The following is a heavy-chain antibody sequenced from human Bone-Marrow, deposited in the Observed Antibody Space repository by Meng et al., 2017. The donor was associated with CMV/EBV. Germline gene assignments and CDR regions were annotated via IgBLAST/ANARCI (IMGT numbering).Heavy chain of an antibody. CDR3: ARDRVGDYGSGSYYKRGDY. CDR1: GYTFSTYD. J-gene: IGHJ4*02. CDR2: MNPSSGNT. V-gene: IGHV1-8*01. D-gene: IGHD3-10*01. Sequence: ASVKVSCKASGYTFSTYDINWVRQATGQGLEWLGWMNPSSGNTGYAHKVQGRVTMTRSTSISTAYMELSSLRSDDTAVYYCARDRVGDYGSGSYYKRGDYWGQGTLVTVSS.